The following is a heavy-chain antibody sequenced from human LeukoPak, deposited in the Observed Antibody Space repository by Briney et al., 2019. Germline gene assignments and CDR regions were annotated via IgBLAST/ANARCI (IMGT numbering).Heavy chain of an antibody. D-gene: IGHD3-16*01. CDR2: ISWNSGNT. V-gene: IGHV3-9*01. CDR3: AKDINGYKYYVMDV. CDR1: GLSLDDHA. J-gene: IGHJ6*02. Sequence: GRSLRLSCVASGLSLDDHAMHWVRQVPGKGLEWVSGISWNSGNTDYADSVKGRFTISRDNAKNSLYLQMDSLRTDDTAVYYCAKDINGYKYYVMDVWGQGTTVTVSS.